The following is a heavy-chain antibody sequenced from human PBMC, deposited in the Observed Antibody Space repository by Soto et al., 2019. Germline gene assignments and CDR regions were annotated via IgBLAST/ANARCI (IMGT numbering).Heavy chain of an antibody. CDR3: ARETLRDAIDI. CDR1: GFDFRCYE. Sequence: GVSLRLSCVASGFDFRCYEMNWVRQAPGNDLEWVSNIRANDESIYYADSVKGRVSVSRDNAKNSLFLEMNSLRVDDTAAYYCARETLRDAIDIWGQGTMIPVSS. CDR2: IRANDESI. J-gene: IGHJ3*02. V-gene: IGHV3-48*03. D-gene: IGHD4-17*01.